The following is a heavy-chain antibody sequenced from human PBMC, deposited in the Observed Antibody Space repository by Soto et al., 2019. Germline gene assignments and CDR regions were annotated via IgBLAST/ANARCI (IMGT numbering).Heavy chain of an antibody. J-gene: IGHJ5*02. D-gene: IGHD6-19*01. Sequence: GASVKVSCKASGYTFTCYYMHWVRQAPGQGLEWMGWINPNSGGTNYAQKFQGWVTMTRDTSISTAYMELSRLRSDDTAVYYCARDFPGIAVAGTSTWFDPWGQGTLVTVSS. V-gene: IGHV1-2*04. CDR3: ARDFPGIAVAGTSTWFDP. CDR1: GYTFTCYY. CDR2: INPNSGGT.